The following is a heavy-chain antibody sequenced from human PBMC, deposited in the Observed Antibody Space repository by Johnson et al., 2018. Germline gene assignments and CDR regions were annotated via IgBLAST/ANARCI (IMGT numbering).Heavy chain of an antibody. CDR3: ARLPASIAAAGTVDLYFQH. CDR1: GFTFDDYG. D-gene: IGHD6-13*01. V-gene: IGHV3-20*04. CDR2: INWNGGST. J-gene: IGHJ1*01. Sequence: EVQLLESGGGAVRPGGSLRLSCAASGFTFDDYGMSWVRQAPGKGLEWVSDINWNGGSTGYADSVKGRFTISRDNAKNSLYLQMNSLRASDTAMYYCARLPASIAAAGTVDLYFQHWGQGTLVTVSS.